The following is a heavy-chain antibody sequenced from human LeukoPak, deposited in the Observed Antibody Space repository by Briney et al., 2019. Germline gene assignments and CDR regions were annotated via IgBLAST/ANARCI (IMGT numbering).Heavy chain of an antibody. CDR2: INHSGST. J-gene: IGHJ4*02. CDR1: GGSFSGYY. CDR3: AKEGERLVPFDY. Sequence: PSETLSLTCAVYGGSFSGYYWSWIRQPPGKGLEWIGEINHSGSTNYNPSLKSRVTISVDTSKNRFSLKLSSVTAADTAVYYCAKEGERLVPFDYWGQGTLVTVSS. V-gene: IGHV4-34*01. D-gene: IGHD6-19*01.